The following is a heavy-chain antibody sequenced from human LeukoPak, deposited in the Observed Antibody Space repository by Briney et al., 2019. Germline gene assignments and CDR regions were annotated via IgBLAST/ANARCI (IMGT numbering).Heavy chain of an antibody. V-gene: IGHV4-59*01. Sequence: SETLSLTCTVSGGSISSYYWSWIRQPPGKGEEWIGNIYDRGRTNYNPSLKSRVTISVDTSKNQFSLRLSSVTAADTAVYYCARGRTFDNWGQGTLVTVSS. CDR2: IYDRGRT. CDR1: GGSISSYY. CDR3: ARGRTFDN. J-gene: IGHJ4*02.